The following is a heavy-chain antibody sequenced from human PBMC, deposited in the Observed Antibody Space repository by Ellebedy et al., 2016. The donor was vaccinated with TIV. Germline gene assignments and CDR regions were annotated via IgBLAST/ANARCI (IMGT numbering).Heavy chain of an antibody. CDR3: ARDQRDYDILTGYYGVDY. J-gene: IGHJ4*02. Sequence: PGGSLRLSCAASGFTFSSYAMHWVRQAPGKGLEWVAVISYDGSNKYYADSVKGRFTISRDNSKNTLYLQMNSLRAEDTAVYYCARDQRDYDILTGYYGVDYWGQGTLVTVSS. V-gene: IGHV3-30-3*01. D-gene: IGHD3-9*01. CDR1: GFTFSSYA. CDR2: ISYDGSNK.